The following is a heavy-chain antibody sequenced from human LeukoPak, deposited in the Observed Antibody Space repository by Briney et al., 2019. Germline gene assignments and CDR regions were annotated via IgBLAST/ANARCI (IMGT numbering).Heavy chain of an antibody. CDR1: GGSISSYY. D-gene: IGHD2-15*01. Sequence: SETLSLTCTVSGGSISSYYWSWIRQPPGKGLEWIGYIYYSGSTNYNPSLKSRVTISVDTSKNQFSLKLSSVTAADTAVYYCARTIVVVVAATYYFDYWGQGTLVTVSS. CDR2: IYYSGST. V-gene: IGHV4-59*08. J-gene: IGHJ4*02. CDR3: ARTIVVVVAATYYFDY.